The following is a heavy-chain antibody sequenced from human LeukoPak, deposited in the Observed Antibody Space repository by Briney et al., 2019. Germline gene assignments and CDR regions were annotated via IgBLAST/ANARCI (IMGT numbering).Heavy chain of an antibody. Sequence: SQTLSLTCTVSGGSISSGGYYWSWIRQHPGKGLEWIGYIYYSGSTYYNPSLKSRVTISVDTSKNQFSLELSSVAAADTAVYYCARGGTCGGDCYSTVPYYYYGMDVWGQGTTVTVSS. CDR3: ARGGTCGGDCYSTVPYYYYGMDV. CDR2: IYYSGST. CDR1: GGSISSGGYY. V-gene: IGHV4-31*03. J-gene: IGHJ6*02. D-gene: IGHD2-21*02.